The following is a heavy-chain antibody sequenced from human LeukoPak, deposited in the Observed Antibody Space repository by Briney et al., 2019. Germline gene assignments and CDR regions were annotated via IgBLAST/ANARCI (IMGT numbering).Heavy chain of an antibody. CDR3: ARDQGRYDSSGYYYY. V-gene: IGHV4-38-2*02. D-gene: IGHD3-22*01. CDR1: GSSISSCYY. J-gene: IGHJ4*02. CDR2: IHHSGTT. Sequence: SETLSLTCAVSGSSISSCYYWGWIRKPPGKGLEWIGSIHHSGTTYYNPSLKSRVTISVDTSKNQFSLKLNSVTAADTAVYYCARDQGRYDSSGYYYYKGQGTLVTVSS.